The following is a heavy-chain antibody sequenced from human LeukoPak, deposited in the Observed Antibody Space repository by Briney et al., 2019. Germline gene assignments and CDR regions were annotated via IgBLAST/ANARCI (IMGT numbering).Heavy chain of an antibody. V-gene: IGHV3-30*02. CDR2: IRYDGSNK. CDR1: GFTFSSYG. CDR3: AKESRRYYYGSGYPDYYFDY. J-gene: IGHJ4*02. Sequence: GGSLRLSCAASGFTFSSYGMHWVRQAPGKGLEWVAFIRYDGSNKYYADSVKGRFTISRDNSKNTLYLQMNSLRAEDTAVYYCAKESRRYYYGSGYPDYYFDYWGQGTLVTVSS. D-gene: IGHD3-10*01.